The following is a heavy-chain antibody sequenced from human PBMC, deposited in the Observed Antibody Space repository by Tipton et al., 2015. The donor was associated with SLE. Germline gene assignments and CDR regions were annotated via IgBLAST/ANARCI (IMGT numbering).Heavy chain of an antibody. CDR3: VGYHDSSGLDI. CDR1: GGSITSHY. CDR2: INHSGST. V-gene: IGHV4-34*01. Sequence: TLSLTCTVSGGSITSHYWSWIRQPPGKGLEWIGEINHSGSTNYNPSLKGRVTISVDTSKNQFSLKLSSVTAADTAVYYCVGYHDSSGLDIWGQGTMVTVSS. J-gene: IGHJ3*02. D-gene: IGHD3-22*01.